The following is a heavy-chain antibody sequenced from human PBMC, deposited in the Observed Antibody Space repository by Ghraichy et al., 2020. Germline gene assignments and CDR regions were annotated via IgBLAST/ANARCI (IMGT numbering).Heavy chain of an antibody. Sequence: GESLNISCAASGFTFSSYAMSWVRQAPGKGLEWVSAISGSGGSTYYADSVKGRFTISRDNSKNTLYLQMNSLRAEDTAVYYCAKDKLHLGDSSGYYGWGQGTLVTVSS. CDR1: GFTFSSYA. CDR2: ISGSGGST. D-gene: IGHD3-22*01. CDR3: AKDKLHLGDSSGYYG. V-gene: IGHV3-23*01. J-gene: IGHJ4*02.